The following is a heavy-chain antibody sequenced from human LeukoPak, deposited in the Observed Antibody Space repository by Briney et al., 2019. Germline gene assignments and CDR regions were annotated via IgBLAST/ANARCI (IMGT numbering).Heavy chain of an antibody. Sequence: SQTLSLTCAISGDSVSSNTATWNWIRQSPSRGLEWLGRTYYRSKLFSDYALSVKSRIMINPDTFKNQFSLHLNSVIPEDTAIYYCARDEDGAAVRNFDPWGQGILVTVSS. J-gene: IGHJ5*02. V-gene: IGHV6-1*01. CDR2: TYYRSKLFS. D-gene: IGHD6-13*01. CDR3: ARDEDGAAVRNFDP. CDR1: GDSVSSNTAT.